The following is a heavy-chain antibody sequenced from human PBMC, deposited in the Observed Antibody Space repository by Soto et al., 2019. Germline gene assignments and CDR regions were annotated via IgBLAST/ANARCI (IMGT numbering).Heavy chain of an antibody. Sequence: SETLSLTCAVSGYSISSGYYWGWIRQPPGKGLEWIGSIYHSGSTYYNPSLKSRVTISVDTSRNQFSLKLSSVTAADTAVYYCARMGDYGDYVFYYYYGMDVWGQGTTVTVSS. D-gene: IGHD4-17*01. V-gene: IGHV4-38-2*01. CDR1: GYSISSGYY. CDR3: ARMGDYGDYVFYYYYGMDV. J-gene: IGHJ6*02. CDR2: IYHSGST.